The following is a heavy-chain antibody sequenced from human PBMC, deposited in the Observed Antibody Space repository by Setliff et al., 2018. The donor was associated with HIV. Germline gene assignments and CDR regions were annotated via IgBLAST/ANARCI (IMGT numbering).Heavy chain of an antibody. CDR2: VSYDGANK. CDR3: ARDQLAAPGSYYYYYYMDV. Sequence: PGGSLRLSCAASEFTFSTFAMHWVRQAPGKGLEWVAGVSYDGANKNYADSVKGRFTISRDNSKNTLFLQMNSLRAEDTAVYFCARDQLAAPGSYYYYYYMDVWGKGTTVTAP. D-gene: IGHD6-13*01. J-gene: IGHJ6*03. V-gene: IGHV3-30*04. CDR1: EFTFSTFA.